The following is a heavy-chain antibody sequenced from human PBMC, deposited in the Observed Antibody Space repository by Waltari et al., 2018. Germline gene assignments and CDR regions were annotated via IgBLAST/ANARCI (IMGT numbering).Heavy chain of an antibody. D-gene: IGHD5-18*01. J-gene: IGHJ4*02. CDR1: GLVFGDYW. CDR2: INVDGGYI. Sequence: EVQLVESGGGLVQPGGSLRLSCAASGLVFGDYWMHWVRQAPGKGFEWVARINVDGGYISYTDSVKGRFTISRDNSQNTVFLQLNSVRAEDTAVYYCARKGGRGYPYGPFFYDYWGQGTLVTVSP. V-gene: IGHV3-74*01. CDR3: ARKGGRGYPYGPFFYDY.